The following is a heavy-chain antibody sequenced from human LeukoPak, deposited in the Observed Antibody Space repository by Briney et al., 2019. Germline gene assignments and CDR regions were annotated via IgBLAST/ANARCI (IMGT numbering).Heavy chain of an antibody. CDR2: IYYSGST. V-gene: IGHV4-38-2*02. D-gene: IGHD3-9*01. Sequence: SETLSLTCTVSGYSISSGYYWGWIRQPPGKGLEWIGSIYYSGSTYYNPSLKSRVTISVDTSKNQFSLKLSSVTAADTAVYYCALIPLRYFDWLHDYWGQGTLVTVSS. CDR3: ALIPLRYFDWLHDY. CDR1: GYSISSGYY. J-gene: IGHJ4*02.